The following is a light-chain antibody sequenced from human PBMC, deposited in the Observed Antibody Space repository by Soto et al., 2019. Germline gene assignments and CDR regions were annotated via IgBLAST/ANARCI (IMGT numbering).Light chain of an antibody. V-gene: IGKV3-20*01. CDR2: GSS. CDR3: QQYGSSPPYT. Sequence: EVVLTQSPGTLSLSPGERATLPCRASQSVSNNYLAWYQQKPGQSPKLLIFGSSDRATGIPDRFSGSGSGTDFTLTIRSLEPEDFAVYYCQQYGSSPPYTFGQGTKLEIK. J-gene: IGKJ2*01. CDR1: QSVSNNY.